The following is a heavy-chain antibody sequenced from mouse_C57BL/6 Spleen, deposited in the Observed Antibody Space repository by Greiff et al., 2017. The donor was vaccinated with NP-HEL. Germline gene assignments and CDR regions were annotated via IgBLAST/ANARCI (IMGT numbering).Heavy chain of an antibody. D-gene: IGHD4-1*01. CDR1: GFTFSDYG. CDR3: AKNWDVIAY. V-gene: IGHV5-17*01. Sequence: EVHLVESGGGLVKPGGSLKLSCAASGFTFSDYGMHWVRQAPEKGLEWVAYISSGSSTIYYVDTVKGRFTISRDNAKNTLFLQMTSLRSEDTAMYYCAKNWDVIAYWGQGTLVTVSA. CDR2: ISSGSSTI. J-gene: IGHJ3*01.